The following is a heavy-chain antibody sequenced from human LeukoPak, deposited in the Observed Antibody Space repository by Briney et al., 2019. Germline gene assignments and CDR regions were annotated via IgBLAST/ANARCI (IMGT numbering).Heavy chain of an antibody. J-gene: IGHJ4*02. CDR2: INHSGST. CDR1: GFTFSSYS. V-gene: IGHV4-34*01. CDR3: ARRRGYYFDY. D-gene: IGHD3-22*01. Sequence: GSLRLSCAASGFTFSSYSMNWIRQPPGKGLEWIGEINHSGSTNYNPSLKSRVTISVDTSKNQFSLKLSSVTAADTAVYYCARRRGYYFDYWGQGTLVTVSS.